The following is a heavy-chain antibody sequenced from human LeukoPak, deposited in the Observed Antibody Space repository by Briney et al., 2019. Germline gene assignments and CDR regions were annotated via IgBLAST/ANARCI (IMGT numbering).Heavy chain of an antibody. V-gene: IGHV3-30-3*01. J-gene: IGHJ1*01. CDR3: VVTPGYFQH. Sequence: PGGSLRLSCAASGFTFSSYAMHWVRQAPGKGLEWVAVISYDGSNKYYADSVKGRFTISRDNSKNTLYLQMNSLRAEDTAVYYGVVTPGYFQHWGQGTLVTVSS. D-gene: IGHD4-23*01. CDR1: GFTFSSYA. CDR2: ISYDGSNK.